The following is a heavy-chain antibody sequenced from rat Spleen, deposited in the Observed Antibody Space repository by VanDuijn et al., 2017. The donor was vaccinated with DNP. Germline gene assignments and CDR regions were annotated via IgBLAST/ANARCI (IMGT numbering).Heavy chain of an antibody. Sequence: QVQLKESGPGLVQPSQTLSLTCTVAGFSLTSNSVHWVRQPPGKGLEWMGVIWNNGGTRYNSVLKSRLSIRKDTSKSQVFLKMNSLQIEDTATYYCVRSPESSYIYFPWANWGQGTLVTVSS. CDR3: VRSPESSYIYFPWAN. D-gene: IGHD1-2*01. CDR2: IWNNGGT. V-gene: IGHV2-41*01. CDR1: GFSLTSNS. J-gene: IGHJ3*01.